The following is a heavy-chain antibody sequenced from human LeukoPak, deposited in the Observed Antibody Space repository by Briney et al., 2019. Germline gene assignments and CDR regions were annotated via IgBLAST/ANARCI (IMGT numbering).Heavy chain of an antibody. J-gene: IGHJ4*02. CDR1: GYTLTELS. V-gene: IGHV1-24*01. Sequence: ASVKVSCTVSGYTLTELSMHWVRQAPGKGLEWMGGFDPEDGETIYAQKFQGRVTMTEDTSTDTAYMELSSLRSEDTAVYYCATASPAYSGSYYFDYWGQGTLVTVSS. CDR2: FDPEDGET. CDR3: ATASPAYSGSYYFDY. D-gene: IGHD1-26*01.